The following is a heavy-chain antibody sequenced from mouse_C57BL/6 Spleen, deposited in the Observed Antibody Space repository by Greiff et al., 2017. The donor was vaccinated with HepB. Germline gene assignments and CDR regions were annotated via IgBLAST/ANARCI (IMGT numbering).Heavy chain of an antibody. V-gene: IGHV1-64*01. D-gene: IGHD1-1*01. J-gene: IGHJ1*03. CDR1: GYTFTSYW. Sequence: QVHVKQPGAELVKPGASVKLSCKASGYTFTSYWMHWVKQRPGQGLEWIGMIHPDSGSTNYNEKFKSKATLTVDKSSSTAYMQLSSLTSEDSAVYYCARSFYYYGSSYGYFDVWGTGTTVTVSS. CDR2: IHPDSGST. CDR3: ARSFYYYGSSYGYFDV.